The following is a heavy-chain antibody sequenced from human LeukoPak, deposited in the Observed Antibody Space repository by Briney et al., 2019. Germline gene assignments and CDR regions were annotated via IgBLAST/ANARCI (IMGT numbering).Heavy chain of an antibody. V-gene: IGHV3-7*04. CDR3: AKDSGTF. CDR1: GFTFSNSW. J-gene: IGHJ4*02. D-gene: IGHD1-26*01. Sequence: VQPGGSLSLSCAASGFTFSNSWMTWVRQAPGKGLEWVANISPDGSGKFYVESVKGRFTISRDNAKKSLFLQMNSLRVEDTALYYCAKDSGTFWGQGTLVTVSS. CDR2: ISPDGSGK.